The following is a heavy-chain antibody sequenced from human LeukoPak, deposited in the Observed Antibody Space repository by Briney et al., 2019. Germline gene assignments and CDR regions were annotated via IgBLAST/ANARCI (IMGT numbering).Heavy chain of an antibody. CDR1: GGSISSYH. Sequence: SETPSLTCIVSGGSISSYHWNWIRQPPGQGLEWIGYINYSGTTNYNPSLRSRVTISIDTSKNQFSLKLSSVTAADTAVYYCARQSPNSSGWYDFDYWGQGTLVTVSS. J-gene: IGHJ4*02. D-gene: IGHD6-19*01. CDR3: ARQSPNSSGWYDFDY. CDR2: INYSGTT. V-gene: IGHV4-59*08.